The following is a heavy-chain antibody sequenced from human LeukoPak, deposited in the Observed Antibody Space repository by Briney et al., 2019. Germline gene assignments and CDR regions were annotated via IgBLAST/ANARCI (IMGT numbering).Heavy chain of an antibody. Sequence: GRTLRLSCAASGVTFSSYAMHWVRQAPGKGLEWVAVISYDGSNKYYADSVKGRFTISRDNSKNTLYLQMNSLRAEDTAVYYCARFGTTGTTQYGMDVWGKGTTVTVSS. D-gene: IGHD1-1*01. CDR1: GVTFSSYA. CDR2: ISYDGSNK. J-gene: IGHJ6*04. CDR3: ARFGTTGTTQYGMDV. V-gene: IGHV3-30*04.